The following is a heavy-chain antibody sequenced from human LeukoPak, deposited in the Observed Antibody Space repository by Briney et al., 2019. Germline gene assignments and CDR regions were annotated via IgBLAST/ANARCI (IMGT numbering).Heavy chain of an antibody. CDR1: GGSISSYF. CDR2: VYYTGDT. Sequence: SETLSLTCTVSGGSISSYFWDWIRQPPGKGLEWIGNVYYTGDTHYNPSLESRVTISVDRSKNQFSLKLSSVTAADTAVYYCARDAQYCSSGVCENWFDPWGQGTLVTVSS. J-gene: IGHJ5*02. V-gene: IGHV4-59*12. CDR3: ARDAQYCSSGVCENWFDP. D-gene: IGHD2-8*01.